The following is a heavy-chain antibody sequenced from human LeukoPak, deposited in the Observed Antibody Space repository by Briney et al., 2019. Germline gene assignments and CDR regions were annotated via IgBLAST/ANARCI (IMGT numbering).Heavy chain of an antibody. CDR3: ATAYALNHYYYMDV. J-gene: IGHJ6*03. CDR1: GYTLTELS. Sequence: ASVKVSCKVSGYTLTELSMHWVRQAPGKGLEWMGGFDPEDGETIYAQKFQGRVTMTEDTSTDTAYMELSSLRSEDTAVYYCATAYALNHYYYMDVWGKGTTVTVSS. D-gene: IGHD4-17*01. V-gene: IGHV1-24*01. CDR2: FDPEDGET.